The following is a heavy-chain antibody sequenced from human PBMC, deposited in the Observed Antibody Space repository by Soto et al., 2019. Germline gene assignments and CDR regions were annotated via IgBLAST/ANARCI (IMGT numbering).Heavy chain of an antibody. V-gene: IGHV3-13*05. Sequence: PGGSLRLSCAASGFTFSSYDMHWVRQTTGKGLEWVSAIGTAGDPYYPGSVKGRFTISRENAKNSLYLQMNSLRVEDTAIYYCAKPLQQWLLQGSGVDVWGQGTTVTVSS. CDR1: GFTFSSYD. J-gene: IGHJ6*02. D-gene: IGHD6-19*01. CDR2: IGTAGDP. CDR3: AKPLQQWLLQGSGVDV.